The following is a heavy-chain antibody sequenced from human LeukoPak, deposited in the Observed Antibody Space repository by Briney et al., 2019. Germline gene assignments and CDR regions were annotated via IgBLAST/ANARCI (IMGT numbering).Heavy chain of an antibody. V-gene: IGHV1-2*02. J-gene: IGHJ5*02. D-gene: IGHD3-22*01. Sequence: ASVKVSCKASGYTFTGYYMHWVRQAPGHGLEWMGWINPNSGGTNYAQKFQGMGTMTRDTAISTAYMELSRLRSDGTAVYYCARTHPRYYYDSSEQNWFDPWGQGTLVTVSS. CDR3: ARTHPRYYYDSSEQNWFDP. CDR1: GYTFTGYY. CDR2: INPNSGGT.